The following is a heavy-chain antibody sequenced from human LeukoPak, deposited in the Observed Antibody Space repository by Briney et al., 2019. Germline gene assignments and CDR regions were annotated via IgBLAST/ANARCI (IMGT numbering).Heavy chain of an antibody. CDR3: AKDLDGSYCVDF. V-gene: IGHV3-30*02. J-gene: IGHJ4*02. Sequence: GGSLRLSCAASGFTFNNFAIHWVRQAPGKGPEWVAVIHSDGRSKYYADSLKGRFTISRDNSKNTLYLQMNSLRSEDTALYYCAKDLDGSYCVDFWGQGTPVTVSS. D-gene: IGHD1-26*01. CDR1: GFTFNNFA. CDR2: IHSDGRSK.